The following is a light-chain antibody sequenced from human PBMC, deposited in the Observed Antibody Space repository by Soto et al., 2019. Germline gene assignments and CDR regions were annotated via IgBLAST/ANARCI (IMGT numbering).Light chain of an antibody. CDR3: SSYTSSSTLVV. Sequence: QSALTQPASVSGSPGQSITVSCTGTSSDIGGYNYASWYQQYPGEAPKVIIYDVSDRPSGVSNRFSGSKSGNTASLTISGLQTEDEADYYCSSYTSSSTLVVFGTGTKLTVL. J-gene: IGLJ1*01. CDR1: SSDIGGYNY. CDR2: DVS. V-gene: IGLV2-14*03.